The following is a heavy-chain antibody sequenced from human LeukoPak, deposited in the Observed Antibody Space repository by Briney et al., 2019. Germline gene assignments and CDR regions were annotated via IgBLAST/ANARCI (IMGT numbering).Heavy chain of an antibody. CDR3: TRESLYGSGSYSDC. CDR1: GFTFSSYA. CDR2: ISGSGGST. D-gene: IGHD3-10*01. J-gene: IGHJ4*02. V-gene: IGHV3-23*01. Sequence: GGSLRVSCAASGFTFSSYAMSWVRQAPGKGLEWVSAISGSGGSTYYADSVKGRFTISRDDAKNSLYLQMNTLRVDDTAVYYCTRESLYGSGSYSDCWGQGSLVTVSS.